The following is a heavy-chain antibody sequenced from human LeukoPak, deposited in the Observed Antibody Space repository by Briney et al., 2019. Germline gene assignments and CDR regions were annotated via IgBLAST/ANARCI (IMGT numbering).Heavy chain of an antibody. CDR2: INHSGST. V-gene: IGHV4-34*01. CDR1: GGSFSGYY. CDR3: ARGRTPLYDSSGYYLFGY. J-gene: IGHJ4*02. D-gene: IGHD3-22*01. Sequence: SETLSLTCAVYGGSFSGYYWSWVRQPPGKGLEWIGEINHSGSTNYNPSLKSRVTISVDTSKNQFSLKLSSVTAADTAVYYCARGRTPLYDSSGYYLFGYWGQGTLVTVSS.